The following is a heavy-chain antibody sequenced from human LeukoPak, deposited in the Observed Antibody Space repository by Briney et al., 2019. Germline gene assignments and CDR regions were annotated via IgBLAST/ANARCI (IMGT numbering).Heavy chain of an antibody. Sequence: GGSLRLSCAASGFTFYDYTMHWVREGPGRGLERVSLINGDGGTTNYADSVKGRFTISRANTKNSLYLQMSSLRTEDTAFYYCARGPCTSCYRSDHWGQGTLVTVSS. CDR2: INGDGGTT. CDR1: GFTFYDYT. CDR3: ARGPCTSCYRSDH. J-gene: IGHJ4*02. V-gene: IGHV3-43*02. D-gene: IGHD2-2*01.